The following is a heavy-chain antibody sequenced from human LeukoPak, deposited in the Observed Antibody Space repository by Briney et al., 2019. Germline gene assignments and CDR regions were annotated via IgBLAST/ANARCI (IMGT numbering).Heavy chain of an antibody. D-gene: IGHD4-23*01. Sequence: PGGSLRLSCAASGFTFSSYGMHWVRQAPGKGLEWVAFIRYDGSNKYYADSVKGRFTISRDNSKNTLYLQMNSLRAEDTAVYYCAKNPPSLYGGNSYFGYWGQGTLVTVSS. CDR3: AKNPPSLYGGNSYFGY. CDR2: IRYDGSNK. CDR1: GFTFSSYG. J-gene: IGHJ4*02. V-gene: IGHV3-30*02.